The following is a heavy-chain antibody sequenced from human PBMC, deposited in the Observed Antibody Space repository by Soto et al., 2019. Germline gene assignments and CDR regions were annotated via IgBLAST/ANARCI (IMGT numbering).Heavy chain of an antibody. CDR2: IYSGGYT. D-gene: IGHD3-10*01. J-gene: IGHJ4*02. CDR3: GTRAGGGGY. Sequence: EVQLVESGGGLIQPGGSLRLSCAVSGFTVSNNYMSWVRQAPGKGLEGVSVIYSGGYTAYGDSVKGRFTISRDNSKNTLFLQINSLRADAPAVFCWGTRAGGGGYWGQGTLVTVSS. CDR1: GFTVSNNY. V-gene: IGHV3-53*01.